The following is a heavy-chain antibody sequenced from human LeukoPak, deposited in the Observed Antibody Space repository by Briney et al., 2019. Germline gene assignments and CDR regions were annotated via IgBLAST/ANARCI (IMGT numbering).Heavy chain of an antibody. CDR1: GFTFSGSA. V-gene: IGHV3-73*01. D-gene: IGHD3-22*01. CDR2: IRSKANSYAT. Sequence: GGSLRLSCAASGFTFSGSAMHWVRQASGKGLEWVGRIRSKANSYATAYAASVKGRFTISRDDSKNTAYLQMNSLKTEDTAVYYCIRRESRYYYDSSGYPNLYYMDVWGKGTTVTISS. J-gene: IGHJ6*03. CDR3: IRRESRYYYDSSGYPNLYYMDV.